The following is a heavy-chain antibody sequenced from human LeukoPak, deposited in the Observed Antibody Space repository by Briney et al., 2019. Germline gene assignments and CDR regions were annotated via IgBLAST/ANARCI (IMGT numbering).Heavy chain of an antibody. CDR2: INRSGST. V-gene: IGHV4-34*01. CDR1: GGSFSGYY. D-gene: IGHD6-25*01. CDR3: ARGLKRHYYYYGMDV. Sequence: PSETLSLTCAVYGGSFSGYYWNWIRQPPGKGLEGIGEINRSGSTNYNPSLKSRVTISVDTSKNQFSLKLSSVTAADTAVYYCARGLKRHYYYYGMDVWGQGTTVTVSS. J-gene: IGHJ6*02.